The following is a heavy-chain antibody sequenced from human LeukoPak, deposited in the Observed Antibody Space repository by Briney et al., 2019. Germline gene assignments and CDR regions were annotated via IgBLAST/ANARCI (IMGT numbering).Heavy chain of an antibody. CDR1: GGSISSYY. CDR2: IYYSGGT. CDR3: ARHVPALIWYFDL. J-gene: IGHJ2*01. V-gene: IGHV4-59*08. Sequence: SETLSLTCTVSGGSISSYYWSWIRQPPGKGLEWIGYIYYSGGTNYDPSLKSRVTISVDTSKNQFSLKLSSVTAADTAVYYCARHVPALIWYFDLWGRGTLVTVSS.